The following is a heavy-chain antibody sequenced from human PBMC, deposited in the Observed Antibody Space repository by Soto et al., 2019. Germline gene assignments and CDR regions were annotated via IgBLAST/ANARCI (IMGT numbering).Heavy chain of an antibody. D-gene: IGHD3-22*01. CDR3: ARIPQNYYDSSGFDY. Sequence: SVKVSCKASGGTFSSYAISWVRQAPGQGLEWMGGIIPIFGTANYAQKFQGRVTITADKSTSTAYMELSSLRSEDTAVYYCARIPQNYYDSSGFDYWGQGTLVTVSS. J-gene: IGHJ4*02. CDR2: IIPIFGTA. V-gene: IGHV1-69*06. CDR1: GGTFSSYA.